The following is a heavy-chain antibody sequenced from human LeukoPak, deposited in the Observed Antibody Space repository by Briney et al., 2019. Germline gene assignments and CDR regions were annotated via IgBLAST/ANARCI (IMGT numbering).Heavy chain of an antibody. CDR2: ISSSSSTI. V-gene: IGHV3-48*02. J-gene: IGHJ4*02. CDR1: GFTFSSCG. D-gene: IGHD5-18*01. Sequence: PGGSLRLSCAASGFTFSSCGMNWVRQAPGKGLEWVSHISSSSSTIYYADSVKGRFTISRDNAKNSLYLQMNSLRDEDTAVYYCARDKDTSMVNPPFDYWGQGTLVTVSS. CDR3: ARDKDTSMVNPPFDY.